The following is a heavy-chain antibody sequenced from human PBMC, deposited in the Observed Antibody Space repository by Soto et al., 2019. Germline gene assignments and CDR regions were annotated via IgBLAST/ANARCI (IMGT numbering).Heavy chain of an antibody. CDR2: IISSSSTI. J-gene: IGHJ3*02. CDR1: GFTFSSYS. Sequence: GGSLRLSCAASGFTFSSYSMNWVRQAPGKGLEWVSYIISSSSTIYYADSVKGRFTISRDNAKNSLYLQINSLRDEDTAVYYCARDDWVVQQLVRNAFDIWGQGTMVTVSS. D-gene: IGHD6-13*01. CDR3: ARDDWVVQQLVRNAFDI. V-gene: IGHV3-48*02.